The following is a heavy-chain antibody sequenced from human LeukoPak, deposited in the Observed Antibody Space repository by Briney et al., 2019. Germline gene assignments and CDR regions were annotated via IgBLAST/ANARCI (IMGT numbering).Heavy chain of an antibody. D-gene: IGHD3-3*01. Sequence: SETLSLTCTVSGGSISSSSYYWGWIRQPPGKGLEWTGSIYYTGSTYYNPSLKSRVTISVETSKNQFSLKLSSVTAADTAVYYCARVTGSYDFWSGYYQPYYYMDVWGKGTTVTVSS. CDR1: GGSISSSSYY. V-gene: IGHV4-39*07. CDR3: ARVTGSYDFWSGYYQPYYYMDV. J-gene: IGHJ6*03. CDR2: IYYTGST.